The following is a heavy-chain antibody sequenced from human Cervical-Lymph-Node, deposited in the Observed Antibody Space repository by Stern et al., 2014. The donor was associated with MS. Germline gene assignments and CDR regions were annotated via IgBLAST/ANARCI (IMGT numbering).Heavy chain of an antibody. V-gene: IGHV3-30-3*01. J-gene: IGHJ4*02. D-gene: IGHD3-10*01. CDR2: VSYDGTQR. CDR3: ARGGRGVGLEY. Sequence: VQLVESGGGVVQPGGSLSLSCVASGFTFSTYAMHWVRQAPGKGLEWVAFVSYDGTQRNSTDSVKARFTISRDNSKNTLYLHMNSLRDEDTAVYFCARGGRGVGLEYWGQGALVTVSS. CDR1: GFTFSTYA.